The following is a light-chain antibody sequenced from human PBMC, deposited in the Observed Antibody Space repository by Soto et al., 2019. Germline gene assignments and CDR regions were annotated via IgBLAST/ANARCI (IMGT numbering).Light chain of an antibody. CDR2: GAS. J-gene: IGKJ1*01. CDR1: QRVSSNY. V-gene: IGKV3-20*01. CDR3: QQYYSGWT. Sequence: LTQSPGTLSLSPGERATLSCWASQRVSSNYLAWYKQKPCQAPRLLISGASSRAAGIPDRLSGSGSETEFTLTISRLAPDDFAMYHCQQYYSGWTFGHGTKVDIK.